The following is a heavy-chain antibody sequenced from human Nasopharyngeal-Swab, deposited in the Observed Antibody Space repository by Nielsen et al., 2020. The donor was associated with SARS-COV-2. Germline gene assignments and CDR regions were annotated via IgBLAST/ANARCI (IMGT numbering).Heavy chain of an antibody. Sequence: GGSLRLSCEASGFTFSSYAMHWVRQAPGKGLEWVAVISYDGSIKKSADSVEGRFTISRDNSKNTLYLQMNSLRTDDTAVYYCARRGSSDPFDSWGQGTLVTVSS. CDR1: GFTFSSYA. J-gene: IGHJ4*02. CDR3: ARRGSSDPFDS. CDR2: ISYDGSIK. V-gene: IGHV3-30-3*01. D-gene: IGHD6-6*01.